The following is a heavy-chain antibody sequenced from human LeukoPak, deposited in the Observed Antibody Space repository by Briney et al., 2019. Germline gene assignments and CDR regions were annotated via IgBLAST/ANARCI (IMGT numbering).Heavy chain of an antibody. CDR2: IIPIFGIA. J-gene: IGHJ6*03. CDR1: GGTFSSYA. CDR3: ARGVQLWTTYYYYYMDV. V-gene: IGHV1-69*13. Sequence: SVKVSCKASGGTFSSYAISWVRQAPGQGLEWMGGIIPIFGIANYAQKFQGRVTITADESTSTAYMELSSLRSEDTAVYYCARGVQLWTTYYYYYMDVWGKGTTVTVSS. D-gene: IGHD5-18*01.